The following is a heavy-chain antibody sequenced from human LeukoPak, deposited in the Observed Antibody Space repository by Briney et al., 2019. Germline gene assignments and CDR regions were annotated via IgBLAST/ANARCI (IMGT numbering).Heavy chain of an antibody. V-gene: IGHV1-18*01. J-gene: IGHJ4*02. D-gene: IGHD3-22*01. CDR2: ISAYNGNT. CDR1: GYTFTNFG. CDR3: ARGRRYYYDSSGYRY. Sequence: ASVKVSCKAFGYTFTNFGITWVRQAPGQGLEWMGWISAYNGNTNYAQKLQGRVTMTTDTSTSTAYMELRSLRSDDTAVYYCARGRRYYYDSSGYRYWGQGTLVTVSS.